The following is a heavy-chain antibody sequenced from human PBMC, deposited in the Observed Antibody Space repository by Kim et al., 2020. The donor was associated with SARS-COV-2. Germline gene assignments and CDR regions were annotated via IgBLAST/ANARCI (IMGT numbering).Heavy chain of an antibody. V-gene: IGHV3-30-3*01. CDR2: ISYDGSNK. CDR3: ARDDRWELLDDAFDI. CDR1: GFTFSSYA. Sequence: GGSLRLSCAASGFTFSSYAMHWVRQAPGKGLEWVAVISYDGSNKYYADSVKGRFTISRDNSKNTLYLQMNSLRAEDTAVYYCARDDRWELLDDAFDIWG. J-gene: IGHJ3*02. D-gene: IGHD1-26*01.